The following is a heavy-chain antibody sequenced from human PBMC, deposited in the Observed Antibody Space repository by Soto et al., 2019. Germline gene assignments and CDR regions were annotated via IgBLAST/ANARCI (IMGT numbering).Heavy chain of an antibody. CDR2: ISAYNGNT. D-gene: IGHD3-22*01. Sequence: QVQLVQSGAEVKKPGASVKVSCKASGYTFTSYGISWVRQAPGQGLEWMGWISAYNGNTNYAQKLQGRVTMTTDTSTSTADMELRSLRSDDTAVYYCAREGDYYDSGGYSAYYYYYGMDVWGQGTTVTVSS. CDR1: GYTFTSYG. CDR3: AREGDYYDSGGYSAYYYYYGMDV. V-gene: IGHV1-18*01. J-gene: IGHJ6*02.